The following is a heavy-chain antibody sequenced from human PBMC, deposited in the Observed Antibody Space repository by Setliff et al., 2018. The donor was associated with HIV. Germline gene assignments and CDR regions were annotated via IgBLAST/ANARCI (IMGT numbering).Heavy chain of an antibody. V-gene: IGHV3-43D*03. CDR3: VKDEKVSTGRFQVCFFDY. Sequence: GESLKISCAASGFTFNDYAMHWVRQTPGKGLEWVSLISWDGGSTSYADSVKGRFTISRDNSKNSLYLQMNSLRAEDTALYYCVKDEKVSTGRFQVCFFDYWGQGTLVTVSS. D-gene: IGHD5-12*01. CDR2: ISWDGGST. J-gene: IGHJ4*02. CDR1: GFTFNDYA.